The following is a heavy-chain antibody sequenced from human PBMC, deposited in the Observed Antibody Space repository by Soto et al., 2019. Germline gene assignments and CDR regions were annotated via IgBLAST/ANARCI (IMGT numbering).Heavy chain of an antibody. D-gene: IGHD4-17*01. CDR1: GFTFTSSA. V-gene: IGHV1-58*02. CDR2: IVVGSGNT. J-gene: IGHJ6*03. Sequence: ASVKVSCKASGFTFTSSAMQWVRQARGQRLEWIGWIVVGSGNTNYAQKFQERVTITRDMSTSTAYMELSSLRSEDTAVYYCAAGEDYGDYGGGGYYYYYMDVWGKGTTVTVSS. CDR3: AAGEDYGDYGGGGYYYYYMDV.